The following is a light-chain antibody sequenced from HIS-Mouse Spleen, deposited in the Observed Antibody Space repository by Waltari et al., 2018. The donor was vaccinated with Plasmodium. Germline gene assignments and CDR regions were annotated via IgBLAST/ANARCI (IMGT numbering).Light chain of an antibody. J-gene: IGLJ3*02. Sequence: QSVLTQPPSASGTPGQRVTISCSGRSSNIGSNYVYWYQQLPGTAPKPHIYRNNQRPSGVPDRFSGSKSGTSASLAISGLRSEDEADYYCAAWDDSLSGRVFGGGTKLTVL. CDR1: SSNIGSNY. CDR3: AAWDDSLSGRV. CDR2: RNN. V-gene: IGLV1-47*01.